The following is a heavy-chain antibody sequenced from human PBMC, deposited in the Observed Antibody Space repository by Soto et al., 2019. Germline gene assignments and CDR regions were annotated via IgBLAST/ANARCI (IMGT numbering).Heavy chain of an antibody. Sequence: SETLSLTCAVSGGSISSSNWWSWVRQPPGKGLEWIGEIYHSGSTNYNPSLKSRVTISVDKSKNQFSLKLSSVTAADTAVYYCARVPSLGYSSGWYLVSSGSNFDYWGQGTLVTVSS. CDR3: ARVPSLGYSSGWYLVSSGSNFDY. CDR2: IYHSGST. J-gene: IGHJ4*02. D-gene: IGHD6-19*01. V-gene: IGHV4-4*02. CDR1: GGSISSSNW.